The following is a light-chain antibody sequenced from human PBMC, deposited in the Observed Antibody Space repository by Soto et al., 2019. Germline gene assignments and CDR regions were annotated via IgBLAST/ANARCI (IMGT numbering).Light chain of an antibody. CDR3: LQHNSYPFT. J-gene: IGKJ3*01. CDR1: QDIRSD. V-gene: IGKV1-17*01. CDR2: AAS. Sequence: DIQMTQSPSSLSASVGDSVTITCRASQDIRSDLGWFQQKPGKAPKRLIYAASTLKSGVPSRFSGSRSGTEFTLTISSLQPEDFATYYCLQHNSYPFTFGPGTKVDIK.